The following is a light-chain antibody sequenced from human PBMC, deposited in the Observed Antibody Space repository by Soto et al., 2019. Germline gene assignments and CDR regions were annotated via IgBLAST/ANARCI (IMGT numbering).Light chain of an antibody. CDR1: SSDVGGYNY. CDR3: SSYAGSTNFV. J-gene: IGLJ1*01. CDR2: DVI. V-gene: IGLV2-8*01. Sequence: QSPLTQLPSASGSPGQSVTISCTGTSSDVGGYNYVSWYQQHPGKAPRLMIYDVIKRPSGVPDRFSGSKSGNTASLTVSGLQAEDEADYYCSSYAGSTNFVFGPGTQLTVL.